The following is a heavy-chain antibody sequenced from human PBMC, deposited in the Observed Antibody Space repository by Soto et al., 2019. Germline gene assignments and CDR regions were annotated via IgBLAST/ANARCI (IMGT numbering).Heavy chain of an antibody. D-gene: IGHD2-2*01. J-gene: IGHJ6*02. CDR2: IDPSDSYT. V-gene: IGHV5-10-1*01. CDR3: ARLDIVVVPAAYNYYYYGMGV. Sequence: SLKISCKGSGYSFTSYWISWVRQMPGKGLEWMGRIDPSDSYTNYSPSFQGHVTISADKSISTAYLQWSSLKASDTAMYYCARLDIVVVPAAYNYYYYGMGVWGQGTTVTVS. CDR1: GYSFTSYW.